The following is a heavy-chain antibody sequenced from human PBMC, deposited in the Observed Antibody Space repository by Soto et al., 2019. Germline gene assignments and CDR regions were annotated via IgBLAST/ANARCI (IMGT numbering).Heavy chain of an antibody. J-gene: IGHJ6*02. CDR2: IYHSGST. D-gene: IGHD3-10*01. V-gene: IGHV4-4*02. Sequence: SETLSLTCAVSGGSISSSNWWSWVRQPPGKGLEWIGEIYHSGSTNYNPSLKSRVTISVDKSKNQFSLKLSSVTAADTAVYYCARDQLWFGDFNTWGMDVWGQGTTVTVLL. CDR3: ARDQLWFGDFNTWGMDV. CDR1: GGSISSSNW.